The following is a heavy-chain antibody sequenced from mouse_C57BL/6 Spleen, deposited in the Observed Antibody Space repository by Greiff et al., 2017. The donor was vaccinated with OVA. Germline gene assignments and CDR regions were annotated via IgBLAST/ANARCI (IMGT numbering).Heavy chain of an antibody. CDR3: ARKGDYESWFAY. J-gene: IGHJ3*01. D-gene: IGHD2-4*01. CDR1: GYTFTSYW. CDR2: IYPGSGST. Sequence: QVQLKQPGAELVKPGASVKMSCKASGYTFTSYWITWVKQRPGQGLEWIGDIYPGSGSTNYTEKFKSKATLTVDTSSSTAYMQLSSLTSEDSAVYYCARKGDYESWFAYWGQGTLVTVSA. V-gene: IGHV1-55*01.